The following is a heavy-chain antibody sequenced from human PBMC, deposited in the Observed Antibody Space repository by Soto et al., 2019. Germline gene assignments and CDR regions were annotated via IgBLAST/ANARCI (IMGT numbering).Heavy chain of an antibody. CDR2: IYYSGNT. D-gene: IGHD6-6*01. CDR3: ARGLAARATIFEY. J-gene: IGHJ4*02. CDR1: TGSISNYY. V-gene: IGHV4-59*01. Sequence: SETLYLTCTVSTGSISNYYWSCIRQPPGKGLEWIGYIYYSGNTNYNPSLKSRVTISVDTSKNQFSLKLSSVTAADTAVYYCARGLAARATIFEYWGQGTLVTVSS.